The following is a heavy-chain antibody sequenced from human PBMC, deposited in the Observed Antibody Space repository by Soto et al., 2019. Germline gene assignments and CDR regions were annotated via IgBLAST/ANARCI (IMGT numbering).Heavy chain of an antibody. CDR1: GGSVVTTDW. CDR2: VYHSGSI. Sequence: QVQLQESGPGLVKPSGTLSLTCAVSGGSVVTTDWWSWVRQPPGKGLEWLGEVYHSGSINYNPSVARRVTISIDKAKNQFSLKLTSVTAADTAVYYCARDTTIGSADGNCLDPWGQGIRVTVSS. V-gene: IGHV4-4*02. J-gene: IGHJ5*02. D-gene: IGHD6-13*01. CDR3: ARDTTIGSADGNCLDP.